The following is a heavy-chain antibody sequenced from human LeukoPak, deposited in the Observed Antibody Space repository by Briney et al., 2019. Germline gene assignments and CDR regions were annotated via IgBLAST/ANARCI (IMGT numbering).Heavy chain of an antibody. Sequence: TGVSLRLSCAASGFTFSSYGMNGLRQAPGKGLEGVAYISMSSSNIYYADSVKGRFTISRDNAKNSLYLQMNSLRAEDTAVYYCARGFYRVRHEQRTYYFVHWGQGTMVSVSS. CDR3: ARGFYRVRHEQRTYYFVH. CDR2: ISMSSSNI. D-gene: IGHD1/OR15-1a*01. CDR1: GFTFSSYG. J-gene: IGHJ4*02. V-gene: IGHV3-48*01.